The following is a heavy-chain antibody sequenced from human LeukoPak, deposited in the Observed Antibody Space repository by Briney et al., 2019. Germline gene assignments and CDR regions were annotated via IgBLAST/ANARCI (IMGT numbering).Heavy chain of an antibody. J-gene: IGHJ4*02. D-gene: IGHD3-9*01. Sequence: GGSLRLSCAASGFTFSSYTMSWVRQAPGKGLEWVSDITSSGDSTYYADSVKGRFTISRDNPKNTLYLQMNSLRAEDTAIYYCVKEYFGFAFDYWGQGTVVTVSS. CDR1: GFTFSSYT. CDR3: VKEYFGFAFDY. V-gene: IGHV3-23*01. CDR2: ITSSGDST.